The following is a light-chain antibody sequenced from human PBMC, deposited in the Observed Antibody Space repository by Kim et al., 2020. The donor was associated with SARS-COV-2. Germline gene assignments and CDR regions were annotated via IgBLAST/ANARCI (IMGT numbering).Light chain of an antibody. CDR1: QRVSSNY. Sequence: APGDRAALSCRASQRVSSNYLAWYQQKPGQAPRLLIYGASSRATGIPDRFSGSGSGTDFTLTITRLEPEDFAVYYCQQYSSSPATFGQGTKVEVK. J-gene: IGKJ1*01. V-gene: IGKV3-20*01. CDR2: GAS. CDR3: QQYSSSPAT.